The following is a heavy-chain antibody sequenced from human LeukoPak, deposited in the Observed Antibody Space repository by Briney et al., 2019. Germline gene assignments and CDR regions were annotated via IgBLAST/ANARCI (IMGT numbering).Heavy chain of an antibody. Sequence: GASVKVSCKVSGYTLTELSMHWVRQAPGKGLEWMGGFDPEDGETIYAQKFQGRVTMTEDTSTDTAYMELSSLRSEDTAVYYCATLVGTMIVELRFDPWGQGTLVTVSS. CDR1: GYTLTELS. CDR3: ATLVGTMIVELRFDP. J-gene: IGHJ5*02. V-gene: IGHV1-24*01. CDR2: FDPEDGET. D-gene: IGHD3-22*01.